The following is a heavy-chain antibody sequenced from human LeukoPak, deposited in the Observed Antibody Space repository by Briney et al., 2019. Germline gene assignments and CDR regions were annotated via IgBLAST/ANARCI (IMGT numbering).Heavy chain of an antibody. J-gene: IGHJ4*02. CDR3: ATYSSSSV. CDR1: GXTFSTYE. CDR2: ISGSGSTI. V-gene: IGHV3-48*03. Sequence: GGSLRLSCAASGXTFSTYEMNWVRQAPGKGLEWVSYISGSGSTIYYADSVKGRFTISRDNAKSSLYLQMNSLRAEDTAVYYCATYSSSSVWGQGTLVTVSS. D-gene: IGHD6-6*01.